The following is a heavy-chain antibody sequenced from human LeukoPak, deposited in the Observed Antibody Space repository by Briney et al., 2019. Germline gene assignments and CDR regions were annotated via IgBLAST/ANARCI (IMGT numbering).Heavy chain of an antibody. CDR3: AKWGYYYDSSGYYPLTYYFDY. CDR1: GFTFISYG. D-gene: IGHD3-22*01. Sequence: GGTLRLSCAASGFTFISYGMSWVRQAPGKGLEWVSAISGSGGSTHYADSVKGRFTISRDNSKNTLYLQMNSLRAEDTAVYYCAKWGYYYDSSGYYPLTYYFDYWGQGTLVTVSS. V-gene: IGHV3-23*01. J-gene: IGHJ4*02. CDR2: ISGSGGST.